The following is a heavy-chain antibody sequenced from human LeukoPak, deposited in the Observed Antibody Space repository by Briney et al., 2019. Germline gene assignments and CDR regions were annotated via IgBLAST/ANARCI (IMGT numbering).Heavy chain of an antibody. V-gene: IGHV4-59*08. CDR2: IYYSGST. CDR1: GGSISSYY. CDR3: ARVIGYCSSTSCFGYFDY. J-gene: IGHJ4*02. D-gene: IGHD2-2*01. Sequence: SETLSLTYTVSGGSISSYYWSWIRQPPGKGLEWVGYIYYSGSTNYNPSLKSRVTTSVDTSKNQLSLKLSSVTAADTAVYYCARVIGYCSSTSCFGYFDYWGQGTLVTVSS.